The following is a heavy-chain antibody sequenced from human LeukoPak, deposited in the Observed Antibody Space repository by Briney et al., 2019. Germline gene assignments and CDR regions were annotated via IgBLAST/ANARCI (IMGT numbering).Heavy chain of an antibody. J-gene: IGHJ4*02. CDR3: ARDEMATIHFDY. Sequence: ASVKVSCKASGYTFTSYYMHWVRHAPGQGLERMGWINPNSGGTNYAQKFQGRVTMTRDTSISTAYMGLSRLRSGDTAVYYCARDEMATIHFDYWGQGTLVTVSA. V-gene: IGHV1-2*02. CDR2: INPNSGGT. CDR1: GYTFTSYY. D-gene: IGHD5-24*01.